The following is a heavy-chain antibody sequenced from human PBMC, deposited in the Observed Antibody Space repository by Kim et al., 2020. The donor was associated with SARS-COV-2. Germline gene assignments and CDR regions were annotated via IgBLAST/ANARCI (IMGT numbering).Heavy chain of an antibody. D-gene: IGHD3-16*01. Sequence: FTISRDNSKNTLYLQMNSLRAEDTAVYYCARDNDYVWGSYRGNGYGAFDIWGQGTMVTVSS. CDR3: ARDNDYVWGSYRGNGYGAFDI. V-gene: IGHV3-53*01. J-gene: IGHJ3*02.